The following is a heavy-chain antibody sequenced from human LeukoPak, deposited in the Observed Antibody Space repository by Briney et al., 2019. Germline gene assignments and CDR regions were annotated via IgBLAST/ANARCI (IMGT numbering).Heavy chain of an antibody. CDR2: IYYSGST. D-gene: IGHD3-9*01. CDR1: GGSISSVDYY. J-gene: IGHJ5*02. V-gene: IGHV4-30-4*01. Sequence: SQTLSLTCTVSGGSISSVDYYWSWIRQPPGKGLDWIGYIYYSGSTYYNPSLKSRITMSIDTSKSQFSLKLTSVTAADTAVYYCARSPVLRFFDWSENWFDPWGQGTPVTVSS. CDR3: ARSPVLRFFDWSENWFDP.